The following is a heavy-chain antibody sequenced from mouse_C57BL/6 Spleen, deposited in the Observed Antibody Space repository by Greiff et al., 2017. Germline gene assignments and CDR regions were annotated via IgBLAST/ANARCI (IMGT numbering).Heavy chain of an antibody. CDR1: GYAFSSYW. J-gene: IGHJ1*03. CDR3: ARSYYYGWYFDV. V-gene: IGHV1-80*01. D-gene: IGHD1-1*01. Sequence: QVQLKQSGAELVKPGASVKISCKASGYAFSSYWMNWVKQRPGKGLEWIGQLYPGDGDTNSNGKFKGKATLTADKSSSTAYMQLSSLTSEDSAVYFCARSYYYGWYFDVWGTGTTVTVSS. CDR2: LYPGDGDT.